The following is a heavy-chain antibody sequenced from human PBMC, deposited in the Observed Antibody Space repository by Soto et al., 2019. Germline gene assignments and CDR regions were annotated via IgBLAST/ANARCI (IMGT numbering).Heavy chain of an antibody. Sequence: QVQLVESGGGVVQPGRSLRLSCAASGFTFSSYAMHWVRQAPGKGLEWVAVISYDGSNKYYADSVKGRFTISRDNSKNTLYLQMNSLRAEDTAVYYCASVLVEMALGGVPFDYWGQGTLVTVSS. V-gene: IGHV3-30-3*01. D-gene: IGHD3-16*01. J-gene: IGHJ4*02. CDR3: ASVLVEMALGGVPFDY. CDR2: ISYDGSNK. CDR1: GFTFSSYA.